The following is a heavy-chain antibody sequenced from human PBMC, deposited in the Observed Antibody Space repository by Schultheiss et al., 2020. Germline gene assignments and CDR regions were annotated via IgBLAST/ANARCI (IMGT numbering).Heavy chain of an antibody. D-gene: IGHD6-19*01. V-gene: IGHV3-15*07. CDR3: TTVSGWYGSFDY. CDR1: GFTFSNAW. J-gene: IGHJ4*02. CDR2: IKTKTDGGTT. Sequence: GESLKISCAASGFTFSNAWLNWVRQAPGKGLEWVGRIKTKTDGGTTDYAAPVKGRFTISRDDSKNTLYLQMNSLKTEDTAVYYCTTVSGWYGSFDYWGQGTLATVSS.